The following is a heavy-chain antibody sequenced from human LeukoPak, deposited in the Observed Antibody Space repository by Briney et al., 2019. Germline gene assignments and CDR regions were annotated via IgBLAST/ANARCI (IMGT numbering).Heavy chain of an antibody. CDR3: ARGYSSHYYYYYMDV. Sequence: SETLSLTCTVSGGSISSYYWSWIRQPAGKGLEWIGRIYTSGSTNYNPSLKSRVTMSVDTSKNQLSLKLSSVTAADTAVYYCARGYSSHYYYYYMDVWGKGTTVTVSS. J-gene: IGHJ6*03. CDR1: GGSISSYY. V-gene: IGHV4-4*07. D-gene: IGHD5-18*01. CDR2: IYTSGST.